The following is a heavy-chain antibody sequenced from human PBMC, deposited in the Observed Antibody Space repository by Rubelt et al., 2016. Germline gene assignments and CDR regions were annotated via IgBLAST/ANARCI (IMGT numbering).Heavy chain of an antibody. CDR3: ARNLYDGMDV. CDR1: GFTFSSYS. Sequence: EVQLVESGGGLIQPGGSLRLSCAASGFTFSSYSLNWVRQAPGKGLEWVSYISSSSSAIYYADSVKGRFTISRHNAKNSLYLQMNSLRAEETAVLYCARNLYDGMDVGGQGTAVTVSS. D-gene: IGHD2-2*02. CDR2: ISSSSSAI. V-gene: IGHV3-48*04. J-gene: IGHJ6*02.